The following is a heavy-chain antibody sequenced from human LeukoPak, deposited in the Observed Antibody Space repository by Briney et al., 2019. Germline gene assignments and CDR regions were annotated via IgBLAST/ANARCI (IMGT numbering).Heavy chain of an antibody. CDR3: ARGLGGASYYMDV. CDR2: VDTSGDT. J-gene: IGHJ6*03. CDR1: GGSLSNFY. D-gene: IGHD3-16*01. Sequence: SETLSLTCTVSGGSLSNFYWSWVRQPAGKGPEWIGRVDTSGDTHYNPSLKSRATMSLDTSKKQFSLKLNSVAVADTAVYYCARGLGGASYYMDVWGKGTTVIVSS. V-gene: IGHV4-4*07.